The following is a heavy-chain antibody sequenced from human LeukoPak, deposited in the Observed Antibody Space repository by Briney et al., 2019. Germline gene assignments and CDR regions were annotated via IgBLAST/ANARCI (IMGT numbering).Heavy chain of an antibody. Sequence: GGSVMVSCQASGYTFTHYFMHWARQAPGHGIGSMGLINPSGGSTSYTQKFQGRATMTRATSTSTAYMELSSLRSEDTAVYYCARDAFLSGSLSPVDYWGQGSLVTVSS. V-gene: IGHV1-46*01. D-gene: IGHD5-12*01. J-gene: IGHJ4*02. CDR3: ARDAFLSGSLSPVDY. CDR1: GYTFTHYF. CDR2: INPSGGST.